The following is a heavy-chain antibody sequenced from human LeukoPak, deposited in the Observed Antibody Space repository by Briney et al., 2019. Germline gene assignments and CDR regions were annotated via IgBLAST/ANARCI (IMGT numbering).Heavy chain of an antibody. J-gene: IGHJ6*03. V-gene: IGHV3-64*01. CDR2: ISTNWDDT. D-gene: IGHD2-2*01. CDR1: GFTFSNYA. CDR3: AKVPAGGVVVPAAIGYYYYYMDV. Sequence: PGGSLRLSCAASGFTFSNYALHWVRQAPGKGLEYVSAISTNWDDTLYANSVKGRFTISRDNSENTLYLQMGSLRAEDMAVYYCAKVPAGGVVVPAAIGYYYYYMDVWGKGTTVTVSS.